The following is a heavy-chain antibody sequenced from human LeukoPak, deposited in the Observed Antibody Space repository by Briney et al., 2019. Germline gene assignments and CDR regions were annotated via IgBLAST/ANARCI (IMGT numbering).Heavy chain of an antibody. CDR1: GYTFTGYY. D-gene: IGHD2-2*01. J-gene: IGHJ5*02. Sequence: ASVKVSCKASGYTFTGYYMHWVRQAPGQGLEWMGWINPNSGGTNYAQKFQGKVTMTRDTSISTAYMELSRLRSDDTAVYYCARAGIVVVHYEDWEWFDPWGQGTLVTVSS. CDR3: ARAGIVVVHYEDWEWFDP. V-gene: IGHV1-2*02. CDR2: INPNSGGT.